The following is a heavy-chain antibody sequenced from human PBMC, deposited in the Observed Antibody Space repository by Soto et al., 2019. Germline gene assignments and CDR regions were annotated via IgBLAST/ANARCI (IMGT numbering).Heavy chain of an antibody. CDR3: AREGFSNYNNYYFDY. Sequence: EVQLVESGGGLVKPGGSLRLSCAASGFIFSTYSMNWVRQAPGKGLEWVSSISSRGSYKHYADSVKGRFTISRDNANTSLYLQMNSLRAEDTAVYYCAREGFSNYNNYYFDYWGQGTLVTVSS. CDR1: GFIFSTYS. CDR2: ISSRGSYK. D-gene: IGHD4-4*01. J-gene: IGHJ4*02. V-gene: IGHV3-21*01.